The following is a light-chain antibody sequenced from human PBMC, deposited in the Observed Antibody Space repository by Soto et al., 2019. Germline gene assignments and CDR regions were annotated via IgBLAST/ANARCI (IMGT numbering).Light chain of an antibody. CDR1: QSVDSSY. V-gene: IGKV3-20*01. J-gene: IGKJ5*01. CDR3: QQYGTAPYT. Sequence: ETVVTQSPGTLSLSPGEGATLSCRASQSVDSSYLAWYQQKPGQAPRLLIHGTSNRASGIPDRFSGSGSGTDFTLTISRLEPEDFAVYYCQQYGTAPYTFGQGTRLEIK. CDR2: GTS.